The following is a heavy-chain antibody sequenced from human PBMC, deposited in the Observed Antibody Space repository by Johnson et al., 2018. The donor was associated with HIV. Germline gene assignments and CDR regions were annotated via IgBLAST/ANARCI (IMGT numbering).Heavy chain of an antibody. Sequence: VQLVESGGGLVQPGGSLRLSCAVSRFTFSNFAMHWVRQAPGKGLEYVSAISSNGIGTYYANSVDGRFTISRDNDKNTLYLEMGSLRVEDMAVYYCARSRGPMRKDAFDIGGQGTKVTVSS. D-gene: IGHD3-10*01. CDR1: RFTFSNFA. CDR2: ISSNGIGT. V-gene: IGHV3-64*01. CDR3: ARSRGPMRKDAFDI. J-gene: IGHJ3*02.